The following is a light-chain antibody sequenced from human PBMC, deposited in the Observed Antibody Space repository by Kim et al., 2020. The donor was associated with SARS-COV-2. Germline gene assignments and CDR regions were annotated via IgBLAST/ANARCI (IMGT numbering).Light chain of an antibody. Sequence: SATIGDRVPITCRACQGMSSALAWYQQKPGKAPNLVIYGASNLESAVPSRFSGSGSGTEFTRTITSLQPDDVATYYCQQYSIYWTFGQGTKVDI. CDR3: QQYSIYWT. J-gene: IGKJ1*01. CDR2: GAS. CDR1: QGMSSA. V-gene: IGKV1-13*02.